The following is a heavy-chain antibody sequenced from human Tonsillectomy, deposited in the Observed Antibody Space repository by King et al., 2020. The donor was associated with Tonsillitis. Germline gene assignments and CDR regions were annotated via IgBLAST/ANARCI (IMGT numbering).Heavy chain of an antibody. D-gene: IGHD6-13*01. Sequence: VQLVESGGGLVKRGGSLRLSCEASGFTFSNAWMSWVRQAPGKGLEWAGRIKSKTDGGTTDYAAPVKGRFTISRDDSKNMLYLQMNSLKIEDTAVYYCTTDLRWGYRIGPAPVYWGQGTLVTVSS. CDR1: GFTFSNAW. CDR2: IKSKTDGGTT. V-gene: IGHV3-15*01. J-gene: IGHJ4*02. CDR3: TTDLRWGYRIGPAPVY.